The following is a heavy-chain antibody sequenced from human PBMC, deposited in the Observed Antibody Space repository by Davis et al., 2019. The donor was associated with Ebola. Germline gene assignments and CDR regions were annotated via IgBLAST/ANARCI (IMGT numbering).Heavy chain of an antibody. V-gene: IGHV1-46*01. CDR2: INPSGGST. CDR1: GYTFTSYY. D-gene: IGHD3-9*01. J-gene: IGHJ4*02. Sequence: ASVKVSCKASGYTFTSYYMHWVRQAPGQGLEWMGIINPSGGSTSYAQKFQGRVTMTRDTSTSTVYMELSSLRSEDTAVYYCAKDRGSILTGYSHWGQGTLVTVSS. CDR3: AKDRGSILTGYSH.